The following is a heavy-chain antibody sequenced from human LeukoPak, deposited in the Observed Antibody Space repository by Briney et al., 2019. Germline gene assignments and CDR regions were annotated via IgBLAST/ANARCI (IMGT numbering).Heavy chain of an antibody. CDR2: IYYSGST. V-gene: IGHV4-59*11. J-gene: IGHJ5*02. Sequence: SETLSLTCTVSGGSISSHYWSWIRQPPGKGLEWIGYIYYSGSTNYNPSFKSRVTISVDTSKNQFSLKLSSVTAADTAVYYCARVSGNYDFWSGYYRNWFDPWGQGTLVTVSS. CDR1: GGSISSHY. D-gene: IGHD3-3*01. CDR3: ARVSGNYDFWSGYYRNWFDP.